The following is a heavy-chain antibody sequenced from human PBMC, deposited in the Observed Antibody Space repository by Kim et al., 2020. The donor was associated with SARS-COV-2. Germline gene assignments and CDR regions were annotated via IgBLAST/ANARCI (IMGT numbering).Heavy chain of an antibody. CDR3: ASHIAVAFDY. CDR1: GFTFSSYA. J-gene: IGHJ4*02. D-gene: IGHD6-19*01. V-gene: IGHV3-30-3*01. Sequence: GGSLRLSCAASGFTFSSYAMHWVRQAPGKGLEWVAVISYDGSNKYYADSVKGRFTISRDNSKNTLYLQMNSLRAEDTAVYYCASHIAVAFDYWGQGTLVTVSS. CDR2: ISYDGSNK.